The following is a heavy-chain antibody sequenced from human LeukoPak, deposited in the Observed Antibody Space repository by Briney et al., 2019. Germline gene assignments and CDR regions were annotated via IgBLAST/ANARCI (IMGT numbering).Heavy chain of an antibody. V-gene: IGHV4-59*01. CDR3: ARDGGIAARRSSNYFDY. Sequence: SETLSLTCTVSGGSISNSYWSWIRQPPGKGLEWIGYIHYSGSTNYNPSLKSRVTMSVDTSKNQFSLKLSSVTAADTAVYYCARDGGIAARRSSNYFDYWGQGTLVTVSS. CDR1: GGSISNSY. J-gene: IGHJ4*02. D-gene: IGHD6-6*01. CDR2: IHYSGST.